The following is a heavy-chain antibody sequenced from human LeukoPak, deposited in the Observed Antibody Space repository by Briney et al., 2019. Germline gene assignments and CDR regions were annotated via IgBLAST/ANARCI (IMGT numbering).Heavy chain of an antibody. CDR2: ISSSGGST. D-gene: IGHD6-19*01. CDR1: GFTLSSYA. J-gene: IGHJ4*02. V-gene: IGHV3-23*01. CDR3: AKDGGSSGRDY. Sequence: GGSPRLSCAASGFTLSSYAMSWVRQAPGKGLEWVSAISSSGGSTYYADSVKGRFTISRDNSKNTLYLQMNSLRAEDTAVYYCAKDGGSSGRDYWGQGTLVTVSS.